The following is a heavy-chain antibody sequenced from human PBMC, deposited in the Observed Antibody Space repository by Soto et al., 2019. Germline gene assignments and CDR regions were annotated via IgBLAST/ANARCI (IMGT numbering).Heavy chain of an antibody. CDR1: GGSMSGHY. CDR3: ARARRNIDS. V-gene: IGHV4-59*11. Sequence: PSETLSLTCTVSGGSMSGHYWGWVRQPPEKAPEWIAQIFYSGGTNHNPSLQGRVTMSVEISKNQFSLKLRSMAGAVNVIYFYARARRNIDSLGQLTLVTVS. CDR2: IFYSGGT. J-gene: IGHJ5*01.